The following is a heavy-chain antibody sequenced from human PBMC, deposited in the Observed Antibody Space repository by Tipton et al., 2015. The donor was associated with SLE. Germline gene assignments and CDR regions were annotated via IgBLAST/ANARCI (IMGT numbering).Heavy chain of an antibody. J-gene: IGHJ6*03. CDR1: GGSFSGYY. CDR3: ARGDCSGGSCSSPVYYYYYMGV. V-gene: IGHV4-34*01. Sequence: TLSLTCAVYGGSFSGYYWSWIRQPPGKGLEWIGEINHSGSTNYNPSLKSRVTISVDTSKNQFSLKLSSVTAADTAVYYCARGDCSGGSCSSPVYYYYYMGVWGKGTTVTVSS. CDR2: INHSGST. D-gene: IGHD2-15*01.